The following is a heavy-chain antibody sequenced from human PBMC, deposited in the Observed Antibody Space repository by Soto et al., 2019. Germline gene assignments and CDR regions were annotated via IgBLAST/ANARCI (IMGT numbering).Heavy chain of an antibody. CDR2: IYSGGST. D-gene: IGHD5-12*01. V-gene: IGHV3-53*04. J-gene: IGHJ3*02. Sequence: EVQLVESGGGLVQPGGSLRLSCAASGFTVSSNYMSWVRQAPGKGLEWVSVIYSGGSTYYADSVKGRFTISRHNSKNTLYLQMNSLRAEDTAVYYCASPYSGYDSYAFDIWGQGTRVTVSS. CDR1: GFTVSSNY. CDR3: ASPYSGYDSYAFDI.